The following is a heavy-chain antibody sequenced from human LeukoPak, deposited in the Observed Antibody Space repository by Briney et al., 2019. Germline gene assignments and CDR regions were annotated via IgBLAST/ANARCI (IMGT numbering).Heavy chain of an antibody. CDR1: GGSFSGYY. V-gene: IGHV4-34*09. CDR2: IYYSGST. D-gene: IGHD2-2*01. Sequence: SETLSLTCAVYGGSFSGYYWSWIRQPPGKGLEWIGYIYYSGSTYYNPSLKSRVTISVDTPKNQFSLKLSSVTAADTAVYYCARGSKDIVVVPAATGPWFDPWGQGTLVTVSS. CDR3: ARGSKDIVVVPAATGPWFDP. J-gene: IGHJ5*02.